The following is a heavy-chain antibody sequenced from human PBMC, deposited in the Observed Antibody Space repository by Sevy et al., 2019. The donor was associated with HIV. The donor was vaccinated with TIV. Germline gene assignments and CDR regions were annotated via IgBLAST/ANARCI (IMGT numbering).Heavy chain of an antibody. CDR3: TRLIYPDDAFDI. CDR1: GFTFSGSA. V-gene: IGHV3-73*01. J-gene: IGHJ3*02. Sequence: GGSLRLSCAASGFTFSGSALHWVRQASGKGLGWVGRIKKIGDSYATAFAASLEGRFTISRDDLKNTVHLQMNSLKIEDTAVYYCTRLIYPDDAFDIWGQGTMVTVSS. CDR2: IKKIGDSYAT.